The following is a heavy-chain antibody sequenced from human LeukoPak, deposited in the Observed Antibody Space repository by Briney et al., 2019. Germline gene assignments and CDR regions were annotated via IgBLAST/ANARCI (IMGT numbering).Heavy chain of an antibody. J-gene: IGHJ1*01. CDR2: IYTTGST. CDR3: TAEEGGEDSEYFQS. Sequence: SETLSLTCTVSSGSISSYYWSWIRQPAGKGLEWIGRIYTTGSTNYSPSLKSRVTMSVDTSKNQFSLKLSSVTAADTAVYFCTAEEGGEDSEYFQSWGQGTLVTVSS. D-gene: IGHD2-21*01. CDR1: SGSISSYY. V-gene: IGHV4-4*07.